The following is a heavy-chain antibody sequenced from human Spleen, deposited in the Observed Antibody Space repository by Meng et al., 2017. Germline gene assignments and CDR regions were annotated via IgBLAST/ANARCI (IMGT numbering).Heavy chain of an antibody. V-gene: IGHV4-38-2*02. J-gene: IGHJ4*02. CDR3: ARDVGISGWLY. D-gene: IGHD6-19*01. Sequence: QVQLQGPGPGLAGASETLSCTCNVSGYSSSSGYYWGWIRQSPGKGLEWIETTQHSGNNLFNPSLRSRVTISADTSKNEFSLELKSMSAADTAVYYCARDVGISGWLYWGQGLLVTVSS. CDR1: GYSSSSGYY. CDR2: TQHSGNN.